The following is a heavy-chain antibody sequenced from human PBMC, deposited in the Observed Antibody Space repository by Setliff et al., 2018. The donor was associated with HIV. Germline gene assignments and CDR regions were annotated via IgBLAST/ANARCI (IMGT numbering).Heavy chain of an antibody. CDR2: FDPQDGET. V-gene: IGHV1-24*01. CDR1: GYTLTELT. CDR3: ARGGGYSGYDGTLDY. D-gene: IGHD5-12*01. J-gene: IGHJ4*02. Sequence: ASVKVSCKVSGYTLTELTMHWVRQAPGKGLEWMGYFDPQDGETVYAQKFQGRVTLTEDTSTGTAYMELSGLRSDDTAVYYCARGGGYSGYDGTLDYWGQGTQVTVSS.